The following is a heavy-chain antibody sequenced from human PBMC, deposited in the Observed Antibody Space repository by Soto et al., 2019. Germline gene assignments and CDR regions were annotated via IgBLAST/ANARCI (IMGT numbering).Heavy chain of an antibody. J-gene: IGHJ3*01. CDR1: GFNFNNYG. CDR2: IWADGSSN. V-gene: IGHV3-33*01. D-gene: IGHD2-2*01. CDR3: ARHHGSGGVWYAGDV. Sequence: QVLLVESGGGVVQPGRSLRLSCAASGFNFNNYGMHWVRQAPGKGLEWLAVIWADGSSNYHADSVKGRFAVSRDNSKNTLYLQMNSLKTEDTAVYYCARHHGSGGVWYAGDVWGQGTFVTVSS.